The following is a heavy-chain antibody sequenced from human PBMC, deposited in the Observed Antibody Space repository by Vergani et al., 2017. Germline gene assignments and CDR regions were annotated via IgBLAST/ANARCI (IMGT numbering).Heavy chain of an antibody. D-gene: IGHD5-12*01. J-gene: IGHJ5*02. CDR2: IYYSGST. Sequence: QVQLQESGPGLVKPSQTLYLTCTVSGGPISSGGSYWSWIRQHPGKGLEWIGYIYYSGSTYYNPSLRSRVTISVDTSKKQFSLKLSSVTAADTAVYYCARDNRCYDYNWFDPWGQGTLVTVSS. V-gene: IGHV4-31*03. CDR3: ARDNRCYDYNWFDP. CDR1: GGPISSGGSY.